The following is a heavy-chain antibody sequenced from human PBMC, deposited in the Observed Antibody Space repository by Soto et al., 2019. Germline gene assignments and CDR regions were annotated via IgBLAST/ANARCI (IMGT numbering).Heavy chain of an antibody. D-gene: IGHD2-2*01. CDR2: MNPNSGNT. CDR3: ARRLLGYCSSTSCYAFDI. CDR1: GYTFTSYD. J-gene: IGHJ3*02. Sequence: GASVKVSCKASGYTFTSYDINWVQQATGQGLEWMGWMNPNSGNTGYAQKFQGRVTMTRNTSISTAYMELSSLRSEDTAVYYCARRLLGYCSSTSCYAFDIWGQGTMVTVSS. V-gene: IGHV1-8*01.